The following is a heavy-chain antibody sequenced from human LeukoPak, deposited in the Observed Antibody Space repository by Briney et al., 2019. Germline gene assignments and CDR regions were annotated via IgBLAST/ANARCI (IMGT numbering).Heavy chain of an antibody. CDR1: GYTLTELS. CDR2: FDPEDGET. CDR3: ATASSITMVRGVIITFPYAFDI. Sequence: ASVKVSCKVSGYTLTELSMHWVRQAPGKGLEWMGGFDPEDGETIYAQKFQGRVTMTEDTSTDTAYMELSSLRSEDTAVYYCATASSITMVRGVIITFPYAFDIWGQGTMVTVSS. J-gene: IGHJ3*02. D-gene: IGHD3-10*01. V-gene: IGHV1-24*01.